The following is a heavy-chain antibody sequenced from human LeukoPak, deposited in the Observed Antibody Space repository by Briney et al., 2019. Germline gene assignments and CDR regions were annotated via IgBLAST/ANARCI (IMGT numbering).Heavy chain of an antibody. D-gene: IGHD5-18*01. J-gene: IGHJ6*03. CDR1: GGSISSHY. CDR3: ARVGYSYSINDWSRTGLGAYPTTYHYYMDV. CDR2: FYYSGSS. V-gene: IGHV4-59*11. Sequence: PSETLSLTCTVSGGSISSHYWTWIRHPPGKGLEWLGYFYYSGSSGYNPSPTSRVTISVDTSKNQFSLTLSSVTAADTAVYYCARVGYSYSINDWSRTGLGAYPTTYHYYMDVWGKGTTVTVSS.